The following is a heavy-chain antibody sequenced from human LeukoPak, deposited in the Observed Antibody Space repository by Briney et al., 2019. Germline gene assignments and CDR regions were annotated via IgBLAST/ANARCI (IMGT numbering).Heavy chain of an antibody. Sequence: ASVKVSCKASGYTFTSYGISWVRQAPGQGLEWMGWISAYNGNTNYAQKLQGRVTMTTDTSTSTAYMELRSLRSDDTAVYYCARGKNYYGSGSRVDYWGQGTLVTVSS. V-gene: IGHV1-18*01. D-gene: IGHD3-10*01. CDR3: ARGKNYYGSGSRVDY. J-gene: IGHJ4*02. CDR2: ISAYNGNT. CDR1: GYTFTSYG.